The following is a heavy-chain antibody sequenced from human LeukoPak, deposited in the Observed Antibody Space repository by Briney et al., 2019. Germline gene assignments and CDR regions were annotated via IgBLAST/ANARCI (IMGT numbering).Heavy chain of an antibody. J-gene: IGHJ6*02. CDR3: AREGSMESGMDV. CDR2: IYHSGST. Sequence: PSQTLSLTCTVSGGSISSGDYFWSWIRQPPGKGLEWIGYIYHSGSTYYNPSLKSRVTISVDRSKNQFSLKLSSVTAADTAVYYCAREGSMESGMDVWGQGTTVTVSS. D-gene: IGHD3-10*01. V-gene: IGHV4-30-2*01. CDR1: GGSISSGDYF.